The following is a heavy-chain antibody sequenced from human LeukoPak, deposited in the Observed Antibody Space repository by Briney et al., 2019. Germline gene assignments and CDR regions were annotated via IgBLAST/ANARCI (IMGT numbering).Heavy chain of an antibody. CDR1: GFTFSSYS. J-gene: IGHJ6*03. CDR2: ISTSSSTI. V-gene: IGHV3-48*01. Sequence: GGSLSLSCAASGFTFSSYSMNWVRQAPGKGLEWVSYISTSSSTIYYADSVKGRFTISRDNAKNSLYLQMNSLRAEDTAVYYCARDRYGDYYYYYYMDVWGKGTTVTVSS. CDR3: ARDRYGDYYYYYYMDV. D-gene: IGHD4-17*01.